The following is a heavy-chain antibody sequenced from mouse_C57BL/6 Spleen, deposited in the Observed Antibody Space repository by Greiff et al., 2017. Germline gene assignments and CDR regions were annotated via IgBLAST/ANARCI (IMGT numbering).Heavy chain of an antibody. CDR3: TRGNYDGPFDY. D-gene: IGHD2-1*01. Sequence: EVQLLESGAELVRPGASVKLSCTASGFNIKDDYMHWVKQRPEQGLEWIGWIDPENGDPEYASKFQGKATITADTSSNTAYLQLSSLTSEDTAVYYCTRGNYDGPFDYWGQGTTLTVSS. V-gene: IGHV14-4*01. J-gene: IGHJ2*01. CDR1: GFNIKDDY. CDR2: IDPENGDP.